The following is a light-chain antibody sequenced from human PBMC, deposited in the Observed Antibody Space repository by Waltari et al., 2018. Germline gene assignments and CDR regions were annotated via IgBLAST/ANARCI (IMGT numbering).Light chain of an antibody. CDR2: WAS. Sequence: DIVMTQSPDSLAVSLGERNTIHCKSSQSVLHSSNNKNYLAWYQQKPGQPPKLLIYWASTRESGVPDRFSGSGSGTDFTLTISSLQAEDVAVYYCQQYYGRVFTFGPGTKLDIK. V-gene: IGKV4-1*01. CDR3: QQYYGRVFT. J-gene: IGKJ3*01. CDR1: QSVLHSSNNKNY.